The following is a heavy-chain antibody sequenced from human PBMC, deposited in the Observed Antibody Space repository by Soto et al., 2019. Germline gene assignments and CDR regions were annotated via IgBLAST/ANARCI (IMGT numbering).Heavy chain of an antibody. Sequence: GESLKISCKGSGYSFTSYWIGWVRQMPGKGLEWMGIIYPGDSDTRYSPSFQGQVTISADKSISTAYLQWRSLKASDTAMYYCARAGTITFGGVIQGFDYWGQGTLVTVSS. CDR2: IYPGDSDT. CDR3: ARAGTITFGGVIQGFDY. J-gene: IGHJ4*02. D-gene: IGHD3-16*02. V-gene: IGHV5-51*01. CDR1: GYSFTSYW.